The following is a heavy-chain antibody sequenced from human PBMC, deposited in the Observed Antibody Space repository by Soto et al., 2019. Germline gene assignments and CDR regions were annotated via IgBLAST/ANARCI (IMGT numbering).Heavy chain of an antibody. CDR2: ISAYNGNT. CDR1: GYTFTSYG. Sequence: GASVKVSCKASGYTFTSYGISWVRQAPGQGLEWMGWISAYNGNTNYAQKLQGRVTMTTDTSTSTAYMELRSLRSDDTAVYYFARDVDSIWFGDLFDYWGQGTLVTVSS. J-gene: IGHJ4*02. V-gene: IGHV1-18*01. CDR3: ARDVDSIWFGDLFDY. D-gene: IGHD3-10*01.